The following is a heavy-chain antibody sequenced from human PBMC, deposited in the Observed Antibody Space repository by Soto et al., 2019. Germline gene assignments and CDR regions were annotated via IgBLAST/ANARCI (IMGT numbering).Heavy chain of an antibody. CDR1: GCKSVGYG. Sequence: RHSCRASGCKSVGYGRHRVIQTPSKGLEWVAVIWYDGSNKYYADSVKGRFTISRDNSKNTLYLQMNSLRAEDTAVYYCARGDYYDTSGPFSDASAIWGQGTMVTVSS. D-gene: IGHD3-22*01. V-gene: IGHV3-33*08. CDR3: ARGDYYDTSGPFSDASAI. J-gene: IGHJ3*02. CDR2: IWYDGSNK.